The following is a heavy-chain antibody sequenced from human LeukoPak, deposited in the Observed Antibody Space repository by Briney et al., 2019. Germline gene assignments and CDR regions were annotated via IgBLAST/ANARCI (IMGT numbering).Heavy chain of an antibody. D-gene: IGHD2-8*01. J-gene: IGHJ3*02. CDR3: ARPNLYSTSLDAFDI. Sequence: GGSLRLSCAASGFTFSSYSMNWVRQAPGKGLEWVSSISSSSSYIYYADSVKGRFTISRDNAKNSLYLQVNSLRAEDTAVYYCARPNLYSTSLDAFDIWGQGTMVTVSS. CDR1: GFTFSSYS. V-gene: IGHV3-21*01. CDR2: ISSSSSYI.